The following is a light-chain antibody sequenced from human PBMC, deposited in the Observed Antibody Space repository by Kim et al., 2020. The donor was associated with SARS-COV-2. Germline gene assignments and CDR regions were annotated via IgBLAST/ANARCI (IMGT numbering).Light chain of an antibody. CDR2: LNSDGSH. CDR3: QTWCTVIPVA. CDR1: SEYSTYA. Sequence: QLVLTQSPSASASLGASVRLTCTLSSEYSTYAIAWHQQQPEKGPRFLVRLNSDGSHTKGDGIPDRFSGSGSGAERYLTISSLQSEDEADYYCQTWCTVIPVAFGGGTKLTFL. V-gene: IGLV4-69*01. J-gene: IGLJ2*01.